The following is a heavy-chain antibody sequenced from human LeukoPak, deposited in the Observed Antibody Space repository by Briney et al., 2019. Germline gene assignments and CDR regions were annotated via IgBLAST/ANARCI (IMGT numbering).Heavy chain of an antibody. J-gene: IGHJ4*02. Sequence: GGSLRLSCAASGFTFSSYGMHWVRQAPGKGLEWVAVISYDGSNKYYADSVKGRFTISRDNSKNTLYLQMNSLRAEDTAVYYCAKDGRYCSGGSCYWVTRGYYFDYWGQGTLVTVSS. D-gene: IGHD2-15*01. CDR3: AKDGRYCSGGSCYWVTRGYYFDY. V-gene: IGHV3-30*18. CDR1: GFTFSSYG. CDR2: ISYDGSNK.